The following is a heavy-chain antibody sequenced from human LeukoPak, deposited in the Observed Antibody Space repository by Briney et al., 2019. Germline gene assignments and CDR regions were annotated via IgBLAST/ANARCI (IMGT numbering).Heavy chain of an antibody. V-gene: IGHV4-34*01. Sequence: SETLSLTCAVYGGSFSGYYWSWIRQPPGEGLEWIGEINHSGSTNYNPSLKSQVTISVDTSKNQFSLKLSSVTAADTAVYYCASGTWIQLWFYWGQGTLVTVSS. CDR3: ASGTWIQLWFY. D-gene: IGHD5-18*01. CDR2: INHSGST. CDR1: GGSFSGYY. J-gene: IGHJ4*02.